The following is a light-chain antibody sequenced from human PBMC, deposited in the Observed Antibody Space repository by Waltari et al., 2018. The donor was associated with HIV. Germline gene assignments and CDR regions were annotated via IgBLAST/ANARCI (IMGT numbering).Light chain of an antibody. V-gene: IGLV3-21*02. J-gene: IGLJ2*01. CDR2: DFS. CDR3: QVWYVITNHLI. Sequence: SYVLTQPPSVSVAPGQTARITCVGDILANTNVHWYQQKPGQAPVLVIYDFSGRPSGIPERFSGSNAGNTATLTISRVEAGDEADYYCQVWYVITNHLIFGGGTKLTVL. CDR1: ILANTN.